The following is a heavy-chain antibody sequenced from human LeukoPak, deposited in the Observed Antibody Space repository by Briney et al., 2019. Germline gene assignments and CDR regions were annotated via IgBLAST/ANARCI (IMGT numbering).Heavy chain of an antibody. V-gene: IGHV3-23*01. CDR3: AGTSPAVAGASGY. Sequence: GGSLRLSCAASGFTFSSCEMNWVRQAPGKGLEWVSAISGSGGSTYYADSVKGRFTISRDNSKNTLYLQMNSLRAEDTAVYYCAGTSPAVAGASGYWGQGTLVTVSS. CDR2: ISGSGGST. CDR1: GFTFSSCE. D-gene: IGHD6-19*01. J-gene: IGHJ4*02.